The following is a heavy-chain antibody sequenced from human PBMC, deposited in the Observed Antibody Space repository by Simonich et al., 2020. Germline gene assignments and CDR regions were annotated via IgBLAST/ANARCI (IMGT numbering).Heavy chain of an antibody. Sequence: GGGLVQPGGSLRLSCAASGFTFSSYAMSWVRQAPGKGLEWVSAISGSGGSTYYADSVKGRFTISRDNSKNTLYLQMNSLRAEATAEMKGLGRSAAGMVSRVIPNYSVSVKDRFTSTRDNTKNTLYLQMNSLRAEDTAVYYCAKDLGERITMIVVVIEAFDIWGQGTMVTVSS. CDR3: LGRSAAGMVSRVIPNYSVSVKDRFTSTRDNTKNTLYLQMNSLRAEDTAVYYCAKDLGERITMIVVVIEAFDI. J-gene: IGHJ3*02. V-gene: IGHV3-23*01. D-gene: IGHD5-18*01. CDR1: GFTFSSYA. CDR2: ISGSGGST.